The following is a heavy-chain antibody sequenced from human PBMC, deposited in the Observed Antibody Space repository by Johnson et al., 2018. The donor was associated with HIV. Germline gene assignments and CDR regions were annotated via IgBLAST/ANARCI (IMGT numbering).Heavy chain of an antibody. Sequence: QVQLVESGGNLVQPGRSLRLSCAASGFTFSSYWMSWVRQAPGKGLEWVAVISYDESNQYYADYVKGRFTISRDNSKNTLYLQMSSLGAEDTAVYYCAKDQSWIGTGHDTFDIWGQGTMVTVSS. CDR2: ISYDESNQ. V-gene: IGHV3-30*18. J-gene: IGHJ3*02. CDR1: GFTFSSYW. D-gene: IGHD1-1*01. CDR3: AKDQSWIGTGHDTFDI.